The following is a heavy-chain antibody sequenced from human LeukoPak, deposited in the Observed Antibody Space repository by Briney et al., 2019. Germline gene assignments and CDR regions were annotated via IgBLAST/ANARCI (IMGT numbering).Heavy chain of an antibody. Sequence: PGRSLRLSCAASGFTFSSYDMHWVRQAPGKGLEWVAFISYDGTNKYYADSVKGRFTFSRDNSKYTLYLQMNSLRAEDTAVYYCAKGSSSGTVDYWGQGTLVAVSS. CDR2: ISYDGTNK. V-gene: IGHV3-30*18. J-gene: IGHJ4*02. CDR1: GFTFSSYD. CDR3: AKGSSSGTVDY. D-gene: IGHD3-22*01.